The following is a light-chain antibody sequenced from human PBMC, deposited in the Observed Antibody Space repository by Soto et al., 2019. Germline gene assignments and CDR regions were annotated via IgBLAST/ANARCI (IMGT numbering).Light chain of an antibody. Sequence: ESVLTQSPGTLSLSPGEKATLSCRASQSVSSSYLAWYQQKPGQAPRLLIYGASSRATGIPDRFSGSGSGKDFTLTVSRLEPEDFAVYYCQQFGSSSWTFGQGTKVDI. CDR1: QSVSSSY. CDR2: GAS. V-gene: IGKV3-20*01. CDR3: QQFGSSSWT. J-gene: IGKJ1*01.